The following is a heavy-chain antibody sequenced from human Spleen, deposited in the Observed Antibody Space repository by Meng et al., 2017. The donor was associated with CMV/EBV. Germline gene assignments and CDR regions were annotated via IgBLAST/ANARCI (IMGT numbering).Heavy chain of an antibody. Sequence: ASVKVSCKASGYTFSSYGISWVRQAPGQGLEWMGWIGGYNAKTNYKQKFQGRVTMTIDTSTRTAYMELRSLRSDDTAVYYCARVEEDYYDSSGYYPYYYYGMDVWGQGTTVTVSS. V-gene: IGHV1-18*01. CDR2: IGGYNAKT. D-gene: IGHD3-22*01. CDR3: ARVEEDYYDSSGYYPYYYYGMDV. CDR1: GYTFSSYG. J-gene: IGHJ6*02.